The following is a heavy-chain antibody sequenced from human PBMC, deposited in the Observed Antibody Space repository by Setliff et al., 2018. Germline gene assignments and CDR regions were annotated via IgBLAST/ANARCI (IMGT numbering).Heavy chain of an antibody. J-gene: IGHJ4*02. CDR1: GYTFTSNH. D-gene: IGHD1-26*01. Sequence: ASVKVSCKASGYTFTSNHIHWGRQAPGQGLEWMGTINPSGGYTIYAPEFQGRVTMTTDTSTRTAYMELSGLASDDTAIYFCVVNMVGPVTGLDCWGPGTLVTVS. CDR3: VVNMVGPVTGLDC. V-gene: IGHV1-46*01. CDR2: INPSGGYT.